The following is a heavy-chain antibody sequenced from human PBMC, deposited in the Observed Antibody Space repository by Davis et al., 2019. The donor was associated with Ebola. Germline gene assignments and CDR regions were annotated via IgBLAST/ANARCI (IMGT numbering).Heavy chain of an antibody. CDR3: TMPASSSIDY. CDR1: GFTFDDYA. V-gene: IGHV3-30*03. J-gene: IGHJ4*02. D-gene: IGHD6-6*01. Sequence: GESLKISCAASGFTFDDYAMHWVRQAPGKGLEWVAVISYDGSNKYYADSVKGRFTISRDNSKNTLYLQMNSLRAEDTAVYYCTMPASSSIDYWGQGTLVTVSS. CDR2: ISYDGSNK.